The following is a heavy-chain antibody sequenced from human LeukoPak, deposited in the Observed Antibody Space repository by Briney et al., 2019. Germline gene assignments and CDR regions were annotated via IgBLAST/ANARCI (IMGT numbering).Heavy chain of an antibody. V-gene: IGHV4-59*01. Sequence: SETLSLTCIVSGGSISSYYWSWIRQPPGKGLEWIGYIYYSGSTNYNPSLKSRVTISVDTSKNQFSLKLSSVTAADTAVYYCAREVNDYVWGSYRSDAFDIWGQGTMVTVSS. J-gene: IGHJ3*02. CDR2: IYYSGST. CDR3: AREVNDYVWGSYRSDAFDI. CDR1: GGSISSYY. D-gene: IGHD3-16*02.